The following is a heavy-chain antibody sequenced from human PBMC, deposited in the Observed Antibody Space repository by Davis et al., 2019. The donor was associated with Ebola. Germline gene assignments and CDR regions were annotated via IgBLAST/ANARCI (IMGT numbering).Heavy chain of an antibody. Sequence: GGSLRLSCAASGFTFSGSAMHWVRQASGKGLEWAGRIRSKANSYATAYAASVKGRFTISRDNAKNSLYLQMNSLRAEDTAVYYCSRATIGSDYWGQGTLVTVSS. D-gene: IGHD5-12*01. V-gene: IGHV3-73*01. J-gene: IGHJ4*02. CDR1: GFTFSGSA. CDR3: SRATIGSDY. CDR2: IRSKANSYAT.